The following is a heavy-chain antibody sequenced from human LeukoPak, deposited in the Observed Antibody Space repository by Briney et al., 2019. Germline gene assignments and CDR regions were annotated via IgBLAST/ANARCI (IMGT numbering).Heavy chain of an antibody. Sequence: GRSLRLSCAASGFTFSSYGMHWVRQAPGKGLEWVAVIWYDGSNKYYADSVKGRFTISRDNSKNTLYLQMNSLRAEDTAVYYCAKDQVVGPGHPRFDYWGLGALVTVSS. J-gene: IGHJ4*02. V-gene: IGHV3-33*06. D-gene: IGHD2-15*01. CDR1: GFTFSSYG. CDR3: AKDQVVGPGHPRFDY. CDR2: IWYDGSNK.